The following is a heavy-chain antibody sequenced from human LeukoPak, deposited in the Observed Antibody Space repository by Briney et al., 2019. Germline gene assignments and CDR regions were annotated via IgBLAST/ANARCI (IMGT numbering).Heavy chain of an antibody. J-gene: IGHJ4*02. V-gene: IGHV3-48*04. CDR2: ISSSSTI. Sequence: GGSLRLSCAASGFTFSSYSMNWVRQAPGKGLERVSYISSSSTIYYADSVKGRFTISRDNAKNSLYLQMNSLRAEDTAVYYCARVGNIVVVPAAIDYWGQGTLVTVSS. D-gene: IGHD2-2*01. CDR1: GFTFSSYS. CDR3: ARVGNIVVVPAAIDY.